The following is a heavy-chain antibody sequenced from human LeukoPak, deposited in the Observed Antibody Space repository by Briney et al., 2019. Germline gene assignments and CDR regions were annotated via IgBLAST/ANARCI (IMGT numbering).Heavy chain of an antibody. D-gene: IGHD3-3*01. J-gene: IGHJ3*02. CDR3: ARVFWEKDGFIGAFDI. Sequence: GGSLRLSCSASGFTFSTYAMHWVRQAPGKGLEYVSSVSSNVYSTHYADSVKGRFAISRDNSKNTLYLQMSSLRAEDTAVYYCARVFWEKDGFIGAFDIWGQGTMVTVSS. CDR1: GFTFSTYA. V-gene: IGHV3-64D*09. CDR2: VSSNVYST.